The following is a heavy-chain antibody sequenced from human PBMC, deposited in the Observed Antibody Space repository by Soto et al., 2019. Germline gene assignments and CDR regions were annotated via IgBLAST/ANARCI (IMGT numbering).Heavy chain of an antibody. Sequence: QVQLVQSGAEVKKPGASVKVSCKASGYTFPSYGISWVRQAPGQGLGWRGGTSAYNGNTNYAQKLQGRVTMTTDTSTSTAYMELRSLRSDDTAVYYCARDLRGYCSGGSCFLFDYWGQGTLVTVSS. J-gene: IGHJ4*02. CDR2: TSAYNGNT. V-gene: IGHV1-18*01. D-gene: IGHD2-15*01. CDR3: ARDLRGYCSGGSCFLFDY. CDR1: GYTFPSYG.